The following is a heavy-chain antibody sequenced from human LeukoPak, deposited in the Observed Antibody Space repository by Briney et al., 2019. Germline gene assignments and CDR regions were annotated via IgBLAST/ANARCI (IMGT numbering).Heavy chain of an antibody. Sequence: SETLSLTCTVSGGSISSYYWSWIRRPPGKGLEWIGYIYYSGSTNYNPSLKSRVTISVDTSKNQFSLKLSSVTAADTAVYYCARVSAAAPYYFDYWGQGTLVTVSS. CDR3: ARVSAAAPYYFDY. J-gene: IGHJ4*02. V-gene: IGHV4-59*01. CDR1: GGSISSYY. CDR2: IYYSGST. D-gene: IGHD6-13*01.